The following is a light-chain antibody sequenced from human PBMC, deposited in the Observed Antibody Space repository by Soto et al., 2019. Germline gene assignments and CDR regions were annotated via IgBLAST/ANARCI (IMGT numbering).Light chain of an antibody. CDR3: SPYPSSSLPV. V-gene: IGLV2-14*01. Sequence: QSVLTQPASVSGSPGQSITISCTGTSSDIGGYNYVSWYQQHPGKAPKLMIYEVSNRPSGVSNRFSGAKSGNTASRTISGVQPEDVPDYYCSPYPSSSLPVFGGGTKRTGL. J-gene: IGLJ2*01. CDR1: SSDIGGYNY. CDR2: EVS.